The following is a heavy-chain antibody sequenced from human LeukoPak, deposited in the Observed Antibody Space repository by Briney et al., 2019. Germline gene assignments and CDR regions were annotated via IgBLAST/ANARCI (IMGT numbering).Heavy chain of an antibody. D-gene: IGHD3-9*01. CDR1: GYTFTTYG. CDR2: ISAYNGKT. V-gene: IGHV1-18*01. Sequence: ASVKVSCKASGYTFTTYGLSWVRQAPGQGIEWMGWISAYNGKTSYAQKFQGRVTMTTDTPTSTAYMELRSLSSDDTAMYYCAREGKFYDILTGYSTAANWFDPWGQGTLVTVSS. J-gene: IGHJ5*02. CDR3: AREGKFYDILTGYSTAANWFDP.